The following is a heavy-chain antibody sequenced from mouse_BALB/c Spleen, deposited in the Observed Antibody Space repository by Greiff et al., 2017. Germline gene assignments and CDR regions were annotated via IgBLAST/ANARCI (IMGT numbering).Heavy chain of an antibody. CDR1: GFSLTSYG. CDR3: ARGSAVVARSFDV. Sequence: VKLVESGPGLVAPSQSLSITCTVSGFSLTSYGVHWVRQPPGKGLEWLGVIWAGGSTNYNSALMSRLSISKDNSKSQVFLKMNSLQTDDTAMYYCARGSAVVARSFDVWGAGTTVTVSS. V-gene: IGHV2-9*02. D-gene: IGHD1-1*01. CDR2: IWAGGST. J-gene: IGHJ1*01.